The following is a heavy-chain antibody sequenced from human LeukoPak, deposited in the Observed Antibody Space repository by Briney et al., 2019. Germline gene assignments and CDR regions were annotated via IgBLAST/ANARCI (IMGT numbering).Heavy chain of an antibody. J-gene: IGHJ4*02. CDR2: IWYDGSNK. V-gene: IGHV3-33*01. CDR1: GFTFSSYG. CDR3: ARDTVRGGHSAPDY. Sequence: HPGGSLRLSCAASGFTFSSYGMHWVRQAPGKGLEWVAVIWYDGSNKYYADSVKGRFTISRDNSKNTLYLQMNSLRAEDTAVYYCARDTVRGGHSAPDYWGQGTLVTVSS. D-gene: IGHD3-10*01.